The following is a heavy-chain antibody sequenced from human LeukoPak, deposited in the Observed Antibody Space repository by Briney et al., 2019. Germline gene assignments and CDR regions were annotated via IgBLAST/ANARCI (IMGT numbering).Heavy chain of an antibody. CDR1: GDSIFSGTYY. Sequence: SETLSLTCTVSGDSIFSGTYYWSWIRQPAGKGLEWIGRIYISGSTNYNPSLKSRVTISVDTSKNQFSLKLSSVTAADTAVYYCARVVRGDYGFDYWGQGTLVTVSS. D-gene: IGHD4-17*01. V-gene: IGHV4-61*02. CDR2: IYISGST. J-gene: IGHJ4*02. CDR3: ARVVRGDYGFDY.